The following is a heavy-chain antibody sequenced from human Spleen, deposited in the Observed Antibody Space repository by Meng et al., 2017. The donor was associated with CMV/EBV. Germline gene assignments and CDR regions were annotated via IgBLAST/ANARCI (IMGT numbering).Heavy chain of an antibody. Sequence: GGSLRLSCAASGFTFSNYAMAWVRQAPGKGLEWVSPITATSGSTYYTDSVKGRFTISRDNSKNTLYLQMNSLRAEDTAVYYCASPCSSTSCYSWGQGTLVTVSS. J-gene: IGHJ4*02. V-gene: IGHV3-23*01. D-gene: IGHD2-2*01. CDR2: ITATSGST. CDR3: ASPCSSTSCYS. CDR1: GFTFSNYA.